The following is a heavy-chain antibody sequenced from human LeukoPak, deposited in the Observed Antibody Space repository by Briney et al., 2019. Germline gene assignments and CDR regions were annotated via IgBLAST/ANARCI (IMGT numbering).Heavy chain of an antibody. CDR3: ARSHAGMDV. V-gene: IGHV4-59*08. Sequence: TSETLSLTCTVSGGSISSYYWSWIRQPPGKGLEWIGYIYYSGSTNYNPSLKSRVTISVDTSKNQFSLKLSSVTAADTAVYYCARSHAGMDVWGQGTTVTVSS. J-gene: IGHJ6*02. CDR1: GGSISSYY. CDR2: IYYSGST.